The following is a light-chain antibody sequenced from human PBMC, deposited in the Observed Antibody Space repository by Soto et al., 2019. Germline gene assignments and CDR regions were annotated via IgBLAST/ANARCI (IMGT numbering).Light chain of an antibody. V-gene: IGKV3-11*01. CDR1: QSVTNY. Sequence: EIVLTQSPATLCLSTGERPPLTFRASQSVTNYIAWYQQRPGQAPRLLIYDASNRATGVPARFSGSGSETDFTLTITRLEPEDFAVYYCQQYSSSRTFGQGSKVDIK. CDR3: QQYSSSRT. CDR2: DAS. J-gene: IGKJ1*01.